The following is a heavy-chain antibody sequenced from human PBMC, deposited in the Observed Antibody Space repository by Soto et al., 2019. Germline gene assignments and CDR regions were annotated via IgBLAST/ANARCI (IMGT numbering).Heavy chain of an antibody. J-gene: IGHJ5*02. V-gene: IGHV4-59*12. Sequence: LSLTCTVSGGSITSYHWSWIRQSPGKGLEWIGNIYYSGSSNYNPSLESRVTISVDTSKNQFSLRLSSVTAADTAVYYCARDRSGGYNSFDPWGQGTLVTVSS. D-gene: IGHD2-15*01. CDR3: ARDRSGGYNSFDP. CDR1: GGSITSYH. CDR2: IYYSGSS.